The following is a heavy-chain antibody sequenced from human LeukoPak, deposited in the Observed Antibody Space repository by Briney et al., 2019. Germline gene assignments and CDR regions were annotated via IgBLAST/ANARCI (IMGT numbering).Heavy chain of an antibody. CDR3: ARDRAVKARIGGMDV. J-gene: IGHJ6*02. D-gene: IGHD5-24*01. CDR1: GFVFSGYS. V-gene: IGHV3-21*06. CDR2: ISESSSHT. Sequence: PGGSLRLSCAASGFVFSGYSINWVRPAPGKGLEWVSYISESSSHTYYVDSVKGRFTISRDNAKNSLYLQMSSLRAEDTGIYYCARDRAVKARIGGMDVWGQGTTVIVSS.